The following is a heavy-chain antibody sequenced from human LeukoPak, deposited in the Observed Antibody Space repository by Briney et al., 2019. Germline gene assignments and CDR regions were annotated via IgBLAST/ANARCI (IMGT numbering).Heavy chain of an antibody. CDR3: ARAVAGTHWFDP. Sequence: GGSLRLSCAASGFTFSSYGMHWVRQPTGKGLEWVSGIDIPGNTYYPDSVKGRFTMSRESAKNSLYLQMNSLRAGDTAVYYCARAVAGTHWFDPWGQGTLVTVSS. CDR1: GFTFSSYG. V-gene: IGHV3-13*01. J-gene: IGHJ5*02. D-gene: IGHD6-19*01. CDR2: IDIPGNT.